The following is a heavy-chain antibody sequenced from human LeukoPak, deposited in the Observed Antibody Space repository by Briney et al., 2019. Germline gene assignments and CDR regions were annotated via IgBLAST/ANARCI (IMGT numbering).Heavy chain of an antibody. D-gene: IGHD6-19*01. V-gene: IGHV5-10-1*01. Sequence: HGESLKISGQFPGYSFPKYWINRVRRLPGRGLEWMGKIDPADSHTDYNPPFQGHVTMSVDKSIITAYLQWSGLKASDTAIYYCAITGYTSGWPYDMDVWGKGTTVTVSS. J-gene: IGHJ6*04. CDR2: IDPADSHT. CDR3: AITGYTSGWPYDMDV. CDR1: GYSFPKYW.